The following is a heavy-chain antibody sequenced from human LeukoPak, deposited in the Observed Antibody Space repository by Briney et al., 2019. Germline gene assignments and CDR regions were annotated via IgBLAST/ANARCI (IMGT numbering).Heavy chain of an antibody. Sequence: GGSLRLSCAASGFTFSSYGMHWVRQAPGKGLEWVAFIRYDGSNKYYADSVKGRFTISRDNSKNTLYLQMNSLRAEDTAVYYCAKDMRYCSGGSCYSDYMDVWGKGTTVTISS. CDR1: GFTFSSYG. V-gene: IGHV3-30*02. D-gene: IGHD2-15*01. CDR2: IRYDGSNK. CDR3: AKDMRYCSGGSCYSDYMDV. J-gene: IGHJ6*03.